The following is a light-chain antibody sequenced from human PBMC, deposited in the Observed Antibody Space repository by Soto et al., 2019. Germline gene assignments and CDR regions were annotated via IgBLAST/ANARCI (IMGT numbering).Light chain of an antibody. V-gene: IGKV3-15*01. CDR3: QQYEKWPPSIT. CDR2: GAS. J-gene: IGKJ5*01. Sequence: EIVLTQSPGTLSLSPGERATLSCRALQSVSSHVVWYQHKPGQAPRLLIYGASTRATGISARFSGGGSGTEFTLTISSLQSEDFALYFCQQYEKWPPSITFGQGTRLEIK. CDR1: QSVSSH.